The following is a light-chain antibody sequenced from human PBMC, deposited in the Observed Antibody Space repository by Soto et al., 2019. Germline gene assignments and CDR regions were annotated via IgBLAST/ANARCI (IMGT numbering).Light chain of an antibody. CDR1: SSNIGAPYD. Sequence: QSVLTQPPSVSGAPGQRVTISCTGSSSNIGAPYDVHWYQQLPGTAPKLLIYGNSNRPSGVPDRFSGSKSGTSASLAITGLQTEDEADYYCQSYDSSRRGRVFGGGTKLTVL. CDR2: GNS. J-gene: IGLJ3*02. CDR3: QSYDSSRRGRV. V-gene: IGLV1-40*01.